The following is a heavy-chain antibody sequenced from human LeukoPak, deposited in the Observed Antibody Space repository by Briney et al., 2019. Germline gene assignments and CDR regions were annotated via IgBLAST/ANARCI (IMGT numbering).Heavy chain of an antibody. V-gene: IGHV3-53*01. CDR2: IYSGGST. J-gene: IGHJ6*02. Sequence: PGGSPRLSCAASGFTVSSNYMSWVRQAPGKGLEWVSVIYSGGSTYYADSVKGRFTISRDNSKNTLYLQMNSLRAEDTAVYYCARHYYDSSGYYGGNYYGMDVWGQGTTVTVSS. D-gene: IGHD3-22*01. CDR1: GFTVSSNY. CDR3: ARHYYDSSGYYGGNYYGMDV.